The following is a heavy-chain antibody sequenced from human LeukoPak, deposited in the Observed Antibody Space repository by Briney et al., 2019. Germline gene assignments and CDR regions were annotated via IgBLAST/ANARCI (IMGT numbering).Heavy chain of an antibody. D-gene: IGHD3-22*01. Sequence: GASVKVSCKASGYTFTSYGISWVRQAPGQGLEWMGWFSAYNGNTNYAQKLQGRVTMTTDTSTSTAYMELKSLRSDDTAVYYCARDLGRYYDSSGYQEYNWFDPWGQGTLVTVSS. CDR3: ARDLGRYYDSSGYQEYNWFDP. CDR1: GYTFTSYG. V-gene: IGHV1-18*01. J-gene: IGHJ5*02. CDR2: FSAYNGNT.